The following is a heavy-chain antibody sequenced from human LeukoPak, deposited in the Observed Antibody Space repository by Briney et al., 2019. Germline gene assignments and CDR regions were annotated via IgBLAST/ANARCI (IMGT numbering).Heavy chain of an antibody. CDR2: MSYDGSDK. Sequence: GGSLRLSCAASGFTFSSHAMHWVRQAPGTGLEWVAVMSYDGSDKYYADSVKGRFTISRDSSKNTLYLQMNSLRAEDTAVYYCARGQLDYHYYYGMDVWGQGTTVTVSS. CDR1: GFTFSSHA. CDR3: ARGQLDYHYYYGMDV. D-gene: IGHD1-1*01. V-gene: IGHV3-30-3*01. J-gene: IGHJ6*02.